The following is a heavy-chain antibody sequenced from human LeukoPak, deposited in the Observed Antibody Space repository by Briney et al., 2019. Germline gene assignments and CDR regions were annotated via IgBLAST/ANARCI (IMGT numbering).Heavy chain of an antibody. Sequence: QTGGSLRLSCAASGFTFSSYWMSWVRQAPGKGLEWVAVISYDGSIKYYADSVKGRFTISRDNSKNTLYLQMNSLRAEDTAVYYCASDPYYYDSSGYYYVDAHFDYWGQGTLVTVSS. CDR1: GFTFSSYW. CDR3: ASDPYYYDSSGYYYVDAHFDY. D-gene: IGHD3-22*01. V-gene: IGHV3-30-3*01. J-gene: IGHJ4*02. CDR2: ISYDGSIK.